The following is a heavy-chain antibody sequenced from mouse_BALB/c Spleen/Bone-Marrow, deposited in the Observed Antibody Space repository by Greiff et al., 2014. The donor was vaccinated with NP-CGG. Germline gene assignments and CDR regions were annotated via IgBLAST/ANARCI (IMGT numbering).Heavy chain of an antibody. CDR2: IHPGSGTT. CDR1: GYTFTSYW. Sequence: DLVKPGASVKLSCKASGYTFTSYWINWIKQRPGQGVEWIGRIHPGSGTTYYNEMFKGKATLTVDTSSTTAYIQLSSLSSEDSSVYFCARASYYYGSSSPWFSYWGQGTLVTVSA. V-gene: IGHV1S41*01. D-gene: IGHD1-1*01. J-gene: IGHJ3*01. CDR3: ARASYYYGSSSPWFSY.